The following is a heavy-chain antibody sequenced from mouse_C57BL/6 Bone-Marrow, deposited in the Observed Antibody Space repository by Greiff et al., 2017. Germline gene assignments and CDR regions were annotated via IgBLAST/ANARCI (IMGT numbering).Heavy chain of an antibody. Sequence: VQLQQPGAELARPGASVKLSCKASGYTFTSSGISWVKQRTGQGLERIGEIYPRSGNPYYNEKFKGKATLTADKSSSTACMELRSLTSEDSAVYFCARGDYYAMNYWVQGASVTVSS. J-gene: IGHJ4*01. CDR3: ARGDYYAMNY. CDR2: IYPRSGNP. V-gene: IGHV1-81*01. CDR1: GYTFTSSG.